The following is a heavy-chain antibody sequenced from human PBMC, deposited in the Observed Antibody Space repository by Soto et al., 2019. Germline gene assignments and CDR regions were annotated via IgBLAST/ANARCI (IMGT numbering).Heavy chain of an antibody. D-gene: IGHD4-17*01. Sequence: GESLKISCVGSGFSFSRYTVGWVRQVPGKGLEWMGVIHPGDSDTRYSPSFQGQVTISADKSISTAYLQWSSPKASDTAMYYCTLSYGDSYYYYYGMDVWGQGTTVTVSS. CDR2: IHPGDSDT. V-gene: IGHV5-51*01. CDR3: TLSYGDSYYYYYGMDV. J-gene: IGHJ6*02. CDR1: GFSFSRYT.